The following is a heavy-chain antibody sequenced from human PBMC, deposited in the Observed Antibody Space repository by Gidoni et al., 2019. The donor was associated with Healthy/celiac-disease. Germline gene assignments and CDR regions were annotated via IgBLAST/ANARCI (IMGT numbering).Heavy chain of an antibody. D-gene: IGHD6-19*01. CDR2: SSGSGGSK. CDR1: GFTFSSYA. CDR3: AKDKTGRGYSSPTYDY. J-gene: IGHJ4*02. V-gene: IGHV3-23*01. Sequence: VQLLESGGGLVQPGGSLRLSCAASGFTFSSYAMSWVRQAPGKGLEWVSASSGSGGSKYYEDYVKGRFTISRDNSKNTLYLKMSSVRAEDTAVYYCAKDKTGRGYSSPTYDYWGQGTLVTVSS.